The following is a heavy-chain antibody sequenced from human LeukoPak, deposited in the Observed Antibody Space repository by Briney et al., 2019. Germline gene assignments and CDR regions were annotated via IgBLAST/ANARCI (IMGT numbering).Heavy chain of an antibody. V-gene: IGHV4-34*01. Sequence: SETLSLTCAVYGGSFSGYYWSWIRQPPGKGLQWIGEINHSGSTNYNPSLKSRVTISVDTSKNQFSLKLSSVTAADTAVYYCARYIVSYPHDAFDIWGRGTMVTVSS. CDR3: ARYIVSYPHDAFDI. CDR1: GGSFSGYY. J-gene: IGHJ3*02. D-gene: IGHD1-26*01. CDR2: INHSGST.